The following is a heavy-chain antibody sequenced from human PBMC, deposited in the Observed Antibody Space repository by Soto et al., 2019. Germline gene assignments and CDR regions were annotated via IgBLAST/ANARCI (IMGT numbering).Heavy chain of an antibody. J-gene: IGHJ4*02. CDR1: GFTFSSYG. V-gene: IGHV3-64D*06. CDR2: ISSNGGST. CDR3: VKDGRDSSSWSYD. D-gene: IGHD6-13*01. Sequence: GGSLGLSCAASGFTFSSYGMHWVRQAPGKGLEYVSAISSNGGSTYYADSVKGRFTISRDNSKNTLYLQMSSLRAEDTAVYYCVKDGRDSSSWSYDWGQGTLVTVSS.